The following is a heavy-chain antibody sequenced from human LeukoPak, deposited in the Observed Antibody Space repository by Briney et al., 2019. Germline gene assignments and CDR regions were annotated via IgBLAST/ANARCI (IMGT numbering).Heavy chain of an antibody. CDR2: ISSNGGST. J-gene: IGHJ6*04. CDR3: VKDPPCITIFCGMGV. CDR1: GFTFSSYA. D-gene: IGHD3-9*01. Sequence: GGSLRLSCSASGFTFSSYAMHWVRQAPGKGLEYVSAISSNGGSTYYADSVKGRFTISRDNSKNTLYLQMSSLRAEDTAVYYCVKDPPCITIFCGMGVWGKGTTVTVSS. V-gene: IGHV3-64D*06.